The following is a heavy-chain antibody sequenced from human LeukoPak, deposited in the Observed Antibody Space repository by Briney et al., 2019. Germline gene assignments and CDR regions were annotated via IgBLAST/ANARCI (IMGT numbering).Heavy chain of an antibody. CDR2: ISRNSDST. V-gene: IGHV3-9*03. CDR3: VKDIGSGSYRYGGYFDY. Sequence: PGGSPRLSCAASGFPFDDKAMHWVRQAPGKGLEWVAGISRNSDSTGYADSVKGRFTISRDNAKNSLYLQMNSLRAEDMALYYCVKDIGSGSYRYGGYFDYWGQGTLVTVSS. CDR1: GFPFDDKA. D-gene: IGHD1-26*01. J-gene: IGHJ4*02.